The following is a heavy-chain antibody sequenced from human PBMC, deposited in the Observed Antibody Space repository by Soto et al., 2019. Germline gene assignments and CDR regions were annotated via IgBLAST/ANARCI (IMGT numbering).Heavy chain of an antibody. V-gene: IGHV4-31*03. D-gene: IGHD2-2*01. Sequence: QVQLQESGPGPVKPSQTLSLTCTVSGGSVSSGSYHWSWIRQHPGKGLEWIGYIHYGGSPYYNPSLKSRVTMSIDTSKNQFSLNLSSVTAADTAVYFCARVPFGDYQLLSYFDYWGQGTLVTVSS. J-gene: IGHJ4*02. CDR3: ARVPFGDYQLLSYFDY. CDR1: GGSVSSGSYH. CDR2: IHYGGSP.